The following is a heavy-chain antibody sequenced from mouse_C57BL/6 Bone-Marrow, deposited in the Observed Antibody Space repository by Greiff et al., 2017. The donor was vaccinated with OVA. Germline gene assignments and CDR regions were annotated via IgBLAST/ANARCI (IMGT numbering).Heavy chain of an antibody. CDR2: IYPGDGDT. CDR3: VPLLLLWYFDG. Sequence: LVESGPELVKPGASVKISCKASGYAFSSSWMNWVKQRPGKGLEWIGRIYPGDGDTNYNGKFKGRATLTADKSSSTAYMQLSSLTSEDSAVYFCVPLLLLWYFDGWGTGTTVTVSS. D-gene: IGHD1-1*01. CDR1: GYAFSSSW. V-gene: IGHV1-82*01. J-gene: IGHJ1*03.